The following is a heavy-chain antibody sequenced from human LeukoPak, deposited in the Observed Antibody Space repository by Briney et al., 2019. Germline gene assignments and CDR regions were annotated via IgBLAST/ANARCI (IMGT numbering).Heavy chain of an antibody. J-gene: IGHJ4*02. CDR2: INYSGNT. CDR3: ARGYDY. CDR1: GGSISGSHYY. D-gene: IGHD3-22*01. V-gene: IGHV4-39*01. Sequence: SEALSLTCTVSGGSISGSHYYWAWIRQPPGKGLEWIGIINYSGNTYYNPSLWSRATISVDTSTNQFSLNLDSVTASDTAVYYCARGYDYWGQGTLVAVSS.